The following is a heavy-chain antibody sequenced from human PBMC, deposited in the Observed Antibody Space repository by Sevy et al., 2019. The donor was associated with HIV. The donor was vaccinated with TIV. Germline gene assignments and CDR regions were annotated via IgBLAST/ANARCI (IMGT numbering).Heavy chain of an antibody. V-gene: IGHV5-51*01. D-gene: IGHD3-22*01. CDR2: IYPGDSDT. CDR3: ARLAGYDSSGYYYPFDY. Sequence: GESLKISCKGSGYSFTSYWIGWVRQMPGKGLACMGIIYPGDSDTRYSPSFQGQVTISADKSISTAYLQWSSLKASDTAMYYCARLAGYDSSGYYYPFDYWGQGTLVTVSS. CDR1: GYSFTSYW. J-gene: IGHJ4*02.